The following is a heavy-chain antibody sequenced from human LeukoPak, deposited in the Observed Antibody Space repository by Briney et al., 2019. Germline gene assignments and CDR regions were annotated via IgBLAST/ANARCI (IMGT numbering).Heavy chain of an antibody. J-gene: IGHJ5*02. CDR1: GYSFTSYW. CDR2: IDPSDSYT. Sequence: PGESLRISCKGSGYSFTSYWISWVRQMPGKGLEWMGRIDPSDSYTNYSPSFQGHITISADKSISTAYLQWSSLKASDTAMYYCARQSMLWGPYGYEGDWFDPWGQGTLVTVSS. V-gene: IGHV5-10-1*01. D-gene: IGHD5-18*01. CDR3: ARQSMLWGPYGYEGDWFDP.